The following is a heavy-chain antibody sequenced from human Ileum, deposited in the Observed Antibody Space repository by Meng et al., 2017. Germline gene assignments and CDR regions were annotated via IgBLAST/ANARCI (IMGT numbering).Heavy chain of an antibody. D-gene: IGHD3-10*01. V-gene: IGHV4-38-2*02. CDR3: ARGETTMLRGVLSY. J-gene: IGHJ4*02. CDR1: GYSISSGYY. CDR2: IYHSGST. Sequence: SETLSLTCTVSGYSISSGYYWGWIRQPPGKGLEWIGNIYHSGSTYYNPSLKSRVTISVDTSKNQFSLKLSSVTAADTAVYYCARGETTMLRGVLSYWGQGTRVTVYS.